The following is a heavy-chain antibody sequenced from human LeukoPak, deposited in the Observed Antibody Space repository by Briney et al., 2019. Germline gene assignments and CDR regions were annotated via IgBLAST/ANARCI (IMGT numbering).Heavy chain of an antibody. CDR3: ARDRRGYSYGYNY. CDR2: ISSSSSYI. CDR1: GFTFSSYS. J-gene: IGHJ4*02. V-gene: IGHV3-21*01. D-gene: IGHD5-18*01. Sequence: GGSLRLSCATSGFTFSSYSMNWVRQAPGKGLEWVSSISSSSSYIYYADSVKGRFTISRDNAKNSLYLQMNSLRAEDTAVYYCARDRRGYSYGYNYCGQGTLVTVSS.